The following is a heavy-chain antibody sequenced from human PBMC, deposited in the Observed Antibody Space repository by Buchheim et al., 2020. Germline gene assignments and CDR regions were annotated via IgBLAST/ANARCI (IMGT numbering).Heavy chain of an antibody. CDR1: GFTFSSYA. Sequence: QVQLVESGGGVVQPGRSLRLSCAASGFTFSSYAMHWVRQAPDKGLEWVAVMSYDGRYKYYADSVKDRFTISRDNSKNTLYLQMNSLRAEDTAVYYCARVMGTTASIDYWGQGTL. V-gene: IGHV3-30*04. J-gene: IGHJ4*02. D-gene: IGHD2-8*01. CDR3: ARVMGTTASIDY. CDR2: MSYDGRYK.